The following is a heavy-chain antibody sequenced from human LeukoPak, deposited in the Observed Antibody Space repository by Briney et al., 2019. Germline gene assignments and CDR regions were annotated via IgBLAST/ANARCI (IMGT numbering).Heavy chain of an antibody. CDR2: INHSGST. J-gene: IGHJ1*01. CDR1: GGSFSGYY. V-gene: IGHV4-34*01. D-gene: IGHD6-19*01. Sequence: PSETLSLTCAVYGGSFSGYYWSWIRQPPGKGLEWIGEINHSGSTNYNPSLKSRVTISVDTSKNQFSLKLSSVTAADTAVYYCARRSGWYRYFQHWGQGTLVTVSS. CDR3: ARRSGWYRYFQH.